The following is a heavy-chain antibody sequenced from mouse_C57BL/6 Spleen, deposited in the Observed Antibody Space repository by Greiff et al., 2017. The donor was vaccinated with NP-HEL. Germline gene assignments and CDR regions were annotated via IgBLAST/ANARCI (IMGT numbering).Heavy chain of an antibody. J-gene: IGHJ3*01. CDR1: GFTFSDYG. V-gene: IGHV5-17*01. Sequence: EVQLVASGGGLVKPGGSLKLSCAASGFTFSDYGMHWVRQAPEKGLEWVAYISSGSSTIYYADTVKGRFTISRDNAKNTLFLKMTSLRSEDTAMYYCATKGWYDYVWGQGTLVTVSA. CDR3: ATKGWYDYV. CDR2: ISSGSSTI. D-gene: IGHD2-4*01.